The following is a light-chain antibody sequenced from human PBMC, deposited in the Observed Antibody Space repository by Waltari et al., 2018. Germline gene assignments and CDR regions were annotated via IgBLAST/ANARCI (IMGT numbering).Light chain of an antibody. CDR3: QQYNDYFP. CDR1: QDISVW. Sequence: DVRLTQSPSTLSASVGDRVPITCRANQDISVWVAWYQQKPRQAPKLLIYKASTLQNGVPSRFIGSGSGTEFTLTITNLQPDDFATYYCQQYNDYFPFGGGTTVEI. CDR2: KAS. J-gene: IGKJ4*01. V-gene: IGKV1-5*03.